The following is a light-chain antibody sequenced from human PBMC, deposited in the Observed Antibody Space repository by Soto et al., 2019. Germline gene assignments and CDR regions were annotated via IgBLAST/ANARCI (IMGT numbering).Light chain of an antibody. CDR2: TLS. Sequence: DIVMTQTPLSLPVTPGEPASISCGSSQSLLDSDDGNTYLDWYLQKPGQSPQLLIYTLSYRASGVPDRFSGSGSGTDFTLTISRLEPEDFAVYYCQQYGSSGTFGQGTKVDIK. V-gene: IGKV2-40*01. CDR3: QQYGSSGT. CDR1: QSLLDSDDGNTY. J-gene: IGKJ1*01.